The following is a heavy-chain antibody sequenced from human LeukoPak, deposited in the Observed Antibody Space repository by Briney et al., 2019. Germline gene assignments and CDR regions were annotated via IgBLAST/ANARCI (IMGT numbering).Heavy chain of an antibody. V-gene: IGHV3-21*01. D-gene: IGHD5-24*01. J-gene: IGHJ3*02. CDR1: GFTFSSYS. CDR3: ARGSHRDGSAFDI. CDR2: ISSSSSYI. Sequence: PGGSLRLSCAASGFTFSSYSMNWVRQAPGKGLEWVSSISSSSSYIYYADSVKGRFTISRDNAKNSLYLQMNSVRAEDTAVYYCARGSHRDGSAFDIWGQGTMVTVSS.